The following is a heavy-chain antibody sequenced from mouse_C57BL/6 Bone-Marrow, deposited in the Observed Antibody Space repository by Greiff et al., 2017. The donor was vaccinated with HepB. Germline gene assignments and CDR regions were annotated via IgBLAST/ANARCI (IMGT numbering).Heavy chain of an antibody. CDR2: IWRGGST. Sequence: VQRVESGPGLVQPSQSLSITCTVSGFSLTSYGVHWVRQSPGKGLEWLGVIWRGGSTDYNAAFMSRLSITKDNSKSQVFFKMNSLQADDTAIYYCALIYYYGSRFAYWGQGTLVTVSA. J-gene: IGHJ3*01. D-gene: IGHD1-1*01. CDR3: ALIYYYGSRFAY. CDR1: GFSLTSYG. V-gene: IGHV2-5*01.